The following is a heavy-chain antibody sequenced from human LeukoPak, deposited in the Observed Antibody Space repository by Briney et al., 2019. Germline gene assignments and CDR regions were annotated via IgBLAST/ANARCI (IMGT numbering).Heavy chain of an antibody. CDR2: INPSGGST. Sequence: ASVKVSCKASGYTFTSYYMHWVRQAPGQGLEWMGIINPSGGSTSYAQKFQGRVAMTRDMSTSTVYMELSSLRSEDTAVYYCARVYDSSGYYASPLDYWGQGTLVTVSS. CDR3: ARVYDSSGYYASPLDY. V-gene: IGHV1-46*01. D-gene: IGHD3-22*01. J-gene: IGHJ4*02. CDR1: GYTFTSYY.